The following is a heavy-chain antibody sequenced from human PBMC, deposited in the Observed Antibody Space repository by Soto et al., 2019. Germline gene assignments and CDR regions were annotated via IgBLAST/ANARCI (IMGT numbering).Heavy chain of an antibody. D-gene: IGHD2-2*01. CDR2: ISGSGGST. V-gene: IGHV3-23*01. J-gene: IGHJ6*02. Sequence: GGSLRLSCAASGFTFSSYAMSWVRQAPGKGLEWVSAISGSGGSTYYADSVKGRFTISRDNSKNTLYLQMNSLRAEDTAVYYWAKAFVPAAPHYYYYYGMDVWGQGTTVTVSS. CDR1: GFTFSSYA. CDR3: AKAFVPAAPHYYYYYGMDV.